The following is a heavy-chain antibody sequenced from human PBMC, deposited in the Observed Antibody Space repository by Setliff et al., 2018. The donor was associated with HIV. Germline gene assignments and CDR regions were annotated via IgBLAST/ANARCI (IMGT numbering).Heavy chain of an antibody. CDR3: AGEIAPAARLPNVGGPPPPGYYHYMDV. D-gene: IGHD2-8*01. Sequence: PSETLSLTCIVSRGSISSTSHYWGWVRQSPGRRLEWIGSIYYSGRTYYNPSLKSRVTMSGDTSTNQFSLDLTSVTAADTAVYFCAGEIAPAARLPNVGGPPPPGYYHYMDVWGKGTTVTVSS. J-gene: IGHJ6*03. CDR1: RGSISSTSHY. CDR2: IYYSGRT. V-gene: IGHV4-39*07.